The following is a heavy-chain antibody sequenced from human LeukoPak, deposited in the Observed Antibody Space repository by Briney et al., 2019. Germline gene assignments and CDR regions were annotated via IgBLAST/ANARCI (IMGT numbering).Heavy chain of an antibody. CDR3: ARGVGSITIFGVVITSRFDP. CDR2: IYYSGST. CDR1: GGSISSNSYY. D-gene: IGHD3-3*01. V-gene: IGHV4-39*07. Sequence: SETLSLTCTVSGGSISSNSYYWGWIRQPPGKGLQWIGSIYYSGSTYYNPSLKSRVTISVDKSKNQFSLRLSSVTAADTAVYYCARGVGSITIFGVVITSRFDPWGQGTLVTVSS. J-gene: IGHJ5*02.